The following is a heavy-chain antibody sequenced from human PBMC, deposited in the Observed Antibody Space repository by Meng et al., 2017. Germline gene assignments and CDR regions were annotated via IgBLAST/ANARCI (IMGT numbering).Heavy chain of an antibody. V-gene: IGHV4-59*10. Sequence: QVQLQQWGAGVLKPSETLSLTCTVSGGSISSYYWSWIRQPAGKGLEWIGRIYTSGNTNYNPSLKSRVTMSVDTSKNQFSLKLSSVTAADTAVYYCARREIPRDGYRNWGQGTLVTVSS. CDR2: IYTSGNT. CDR3: ARREIPRDGYRN. D-gene: IGHD5-24*01. J-gene: IGHJ4*02. CDR1: GGSISSYY.